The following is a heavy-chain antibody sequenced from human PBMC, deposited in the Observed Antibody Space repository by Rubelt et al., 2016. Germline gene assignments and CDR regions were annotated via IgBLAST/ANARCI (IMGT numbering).Heavy chain of an antibody. CDR2: IYSGGST. D-gene: IGHD4-17*01. CDR3: AKVGEKDY. Sequence: SVIYSGGSTYYADSVKGRFTISRDNSKNTLYLQMNSLRAEDTAVYYCAKVGEKDYWGQGTLVTVSS. V-gene: IGHV3-66*02. J-gene: IGHJ4*02.